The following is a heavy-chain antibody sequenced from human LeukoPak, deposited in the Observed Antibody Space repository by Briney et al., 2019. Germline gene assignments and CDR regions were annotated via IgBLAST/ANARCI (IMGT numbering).Heavy chain of an antibody. J-gene: IGHJ6*02. CDR2: INDEGSGT. CDR3: ARGRYYAMDV. V-gene: IGHV3-74*01. Sequence: GGSLRLSCAASGFTFSTYWMHWVRQAPGKGLVWVSRINDEGSGTGYADSVKGRFTISRDNAKNTLFLQMNSLRAEDTAVYYCARGRYYAMDVWGQGTTVTVSS. CDR1: GFTFSTYW.